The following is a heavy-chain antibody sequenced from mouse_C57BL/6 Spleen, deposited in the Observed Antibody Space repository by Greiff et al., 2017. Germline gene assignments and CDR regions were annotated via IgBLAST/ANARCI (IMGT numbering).Heavy chain of an antibody. V-gene: IGHV1-77*01. CDR3: ARSDYYSNYGFFFAY. Sequence: VMLVESGAELVKPGASVKISCKASGYTFTDYYINWVKQRPGQGLEWIGKIGPGSGSTYYNEKFKGKATLTADKSSSTAYMQLSSLTSEDSAVYFCARSDYYSNYGFFFAYWGQGTLVTVSA. J-gene: IGHJ3*01. CDR2: IGPGSGST. D-gene: IGHD2-5*01. CDR1: GYTFTDYY.